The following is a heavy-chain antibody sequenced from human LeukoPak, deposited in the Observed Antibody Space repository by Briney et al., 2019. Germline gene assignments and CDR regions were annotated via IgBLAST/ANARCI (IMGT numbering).Heavy chain of an antibody. CDR1: GFTFSSYA. V-gene: IGHV3-23*01. CDR2: ISGSGGST. Sequence: PGGSLRLSCAASGFTFSSYAMNWVRQAPGKGLEWVSAISGSGGSTYYADSVKGRFTISRDNSKNTLYLQMNSLRAEDTAVYYCAKGQSSGRYSSGPKDWFDPWGQGTLVTVSS. D-gene: IGHD6-19*01. CDR3: AKGQSSGRYSSGPKDWFDP. J-gene: IGHJ5*02.